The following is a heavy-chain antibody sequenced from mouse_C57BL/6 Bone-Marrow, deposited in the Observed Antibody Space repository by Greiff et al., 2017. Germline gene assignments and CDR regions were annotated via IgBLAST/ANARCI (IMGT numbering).Heavy chain of an antibody. CDR2: INPGSGGT. J-gene: IGHJ3*01. V-gene: IGHV1-54*01. D-gene: IGHD1-1*01. CDR1: GYAFTNYL. CDR3: ARGGATVVATDWFAY. Sequence: QVQLQQSGAELVRPGTSVKVSCKASGYAFTNYLIEWVKQRPGQGLEWIGVINPGSGGTNYNEKFKGKATLTADKSSSTAYMQLSSLTSEDSAVYFCARGGATVVATDWFAYWGQGTLVTVSA.